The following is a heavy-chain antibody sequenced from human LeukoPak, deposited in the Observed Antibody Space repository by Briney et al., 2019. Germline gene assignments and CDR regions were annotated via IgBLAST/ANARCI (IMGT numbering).Heavy chain of an antibody. J-gene: IGHJ6*02. CDR1: GFAFSSYA. D-gene: IGHD1-7*01. Sequence: PSGGSLRLSCGASGFAFSSYAMNWVRQAPGKGLEWVSAISGSGASTYYADSVKGRFTISRDNSKNTLYLQMNSLRVDDTAVYYCARGQSGTTVYYGMDVWGQGTTVTVSS. CDR3: ARGQSGTTVYYGMDV. V-gene: IGHV3-23*01. CDR2: ISGSGAST.